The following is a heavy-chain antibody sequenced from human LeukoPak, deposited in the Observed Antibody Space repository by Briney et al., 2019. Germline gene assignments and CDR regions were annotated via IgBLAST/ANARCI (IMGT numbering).Heavy chain of an antibody. V-gene: IGHV3-7*04. D-gene: IGHD3-22*01. CDR3: ARVDYYDSTDFDY. CDR1: GFTFSSYW. CDR2: IKQDGSEK. Sequence: GGSLRLSCAASGFTFSSYWMSWVRQAPGKGLEWVANIKQDGSEKYYVDSVKGRFTISRDNAKNSLYPQMNSLRAEDTAVYYCARVDYYDSTDFDYWGQGTLVTVSS. J-gene: IGHJ4*02.